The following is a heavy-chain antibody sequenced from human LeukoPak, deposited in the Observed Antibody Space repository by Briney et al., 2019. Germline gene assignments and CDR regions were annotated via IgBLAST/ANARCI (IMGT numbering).Heavy chain of an antibody. D-gene: IGHD6-19*01. Sequence: ASVKVSCKVSGYTLTELSMHWVRQAPGKGLEWMGGFDPEDGETIYAQKFQGRVTMTEDTSTDTAYMELSSLRSEDTAVYYCARRSGGYKEHDAFDIWGQGTMVTVSS. CDR2: FDPEDGET. CDR3: ARRSGGYKEHDAFDI. V-gene: IGHV1-24*01. J-gene: IGHJ3*02. CDR1: GYTLTELS.